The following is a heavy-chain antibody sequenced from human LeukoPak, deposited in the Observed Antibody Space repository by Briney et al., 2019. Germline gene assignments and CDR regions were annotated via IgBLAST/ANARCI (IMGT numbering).Heavy chain of an antibody. Sequence: PSETLSLTCTVSGGSISSYYWTWIRQPPGKGLEWIGYIYYSGGTNYNPSLKSRVTISVDTSKNQFSLKLSSVTAADTAVYCCARDPNYGDPYYYYGMDVWGQGTTVTVSS. CDR2: IYYSGGT. V-gene: IGHV4-59*01. J-gene: IGHJ6*02. D-gene: IGHD4-17*01. CDR1: GGSISSYY. CDR3: ARDPNYGDPYYYYGMDV.